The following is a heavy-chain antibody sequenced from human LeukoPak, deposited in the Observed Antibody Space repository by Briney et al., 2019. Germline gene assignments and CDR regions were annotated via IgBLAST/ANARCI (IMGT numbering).Heavy chain of an antibody. CDR2: ISYDGSKK. CDR3: AKDRGSSNPVDY. V-gene: IGHV3-30*18. D-gene: IGHD1-1*01. J-gene: IGHJ4*02. Sequence: GGSLRLSCAASGFTFSSYGMHWVRQAPGKGLEWVAVISYDGSKKYYADSVKGRFTISRDNSKNTLYLQMNSLRAEDTAVYYCAKDRGSSNPVDYWGQGTLVTVSS. CDR1: GFTFSSYG.